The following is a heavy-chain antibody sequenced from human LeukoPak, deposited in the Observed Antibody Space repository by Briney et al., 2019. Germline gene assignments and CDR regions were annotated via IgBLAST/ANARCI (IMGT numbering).Heavy chain of an antibody. CDR1: GFTFSSYA. CDR2: ISYDGSNK. V-gene: IGHV3-30-3*01. CDR3: ARYSLYSNDRGYYYGMDV. J-gene: IGHJ6*02. D-gene: IGHD6-13*01. Sequence: GGSLRLSCAASGFTFSSYAMHWVRQAPGKGLEWVAVISYDGSNKYYADSVKGRFTISRDNSKNTLYLQMNSLRAEDTAVYYCARYSLYSNDRGYYYGMDVWGQGTTVTVSS.